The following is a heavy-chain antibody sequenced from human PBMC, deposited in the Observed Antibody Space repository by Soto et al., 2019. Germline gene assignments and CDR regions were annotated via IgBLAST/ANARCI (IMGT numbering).Heavy chain of an antibody. CDR2: IKSKSHGETT. CDR3: TTAEWE. V-gene: IGHV3-15*05. J-gene: IGHJ4*02. CDR1: GFSFSNGW. Sequence: EVQLVESGGGLVKPGESLRLSCAASGFSFSNGWMSWVRQTPGKGLEWLGRIKSKSHGETTDYAAPVKGRFTISRDDSKNTLYLQMNSLKTEDTSVYYCTTAEWEWGQGTLGTVSS. D-gene: IGHD1-26*01.